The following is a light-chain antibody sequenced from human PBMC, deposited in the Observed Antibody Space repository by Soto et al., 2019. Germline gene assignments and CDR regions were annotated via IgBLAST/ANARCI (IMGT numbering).Light chain of an antibody. Sequence: EIVLTQSPGTLSLSPGERATLSCRASQSVSSYYLAWYQQKPGQAPRLLIYVASSRATGIPDRFSGGGSGTDFTLTISRLEPEDFAVYYCQQYSNWPPITFGGGSKVEIK. CDR2: VAS. CDR1: QSVSSYY. V-gene: IGKV3-20*01. CDR3: QQYSNWPPIT. J-gene: IGKJ4*01.